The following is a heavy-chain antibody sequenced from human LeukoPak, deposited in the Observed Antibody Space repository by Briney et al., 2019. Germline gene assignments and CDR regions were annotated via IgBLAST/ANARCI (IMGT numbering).Heavy chain of an antibody. D-gene: IGHD2-2*01. CDR2: IKKDGSEK. Sequence: GGSLRLSCAASGFTFSSYWTSWVRQAPGKGLEWVANIKKDGSEKYYVDSVKGRFTISRDNAKTSLYLQMNSLRAEDTAVYYCAKLTNSWFDPWGQGTLVAVSS. V-gene: IGHV3-7*01. J-gene: IGHJ5*02. CDR3: AKLTNSWFDP. CDR1: GFTFSSYW.